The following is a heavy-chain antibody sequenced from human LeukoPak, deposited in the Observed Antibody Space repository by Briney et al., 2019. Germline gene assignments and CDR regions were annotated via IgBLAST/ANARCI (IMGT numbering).Heavy chain of an antibody. CDR3: ARDVGKDTAMVSPEVVFDP. Sequence: GASVKVSCKASGYTFTGYYMHWVRQAPGQGLEWMGWINPNSGGTNYAQKLQGRVTMTRDTSISTAYMDLTRLRSDDTAVYYCARDVGKDTAMVSPEVVFDPWGQGTLVTVSS. D-gene: IGHD5-18*01. V-gene: IGHV1-2*02. J-gene: IGHJ5*02. CDR2: INPNSGGT. CDR1: GYTFTGYY.